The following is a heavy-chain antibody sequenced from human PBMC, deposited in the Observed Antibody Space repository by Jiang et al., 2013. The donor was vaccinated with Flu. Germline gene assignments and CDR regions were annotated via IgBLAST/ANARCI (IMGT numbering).Heavy chain of an antibody. Sequence: VQLLESGGGLAQPGGSLRLSCVASGFTFSNYAMSWVRQAPGKGLEWVSHISGSGDNTHYTDSVKGRFTISRDNSKNTLYLQMSSLRAEDTAVYFCAKADCGPDCYLLHYWGQGTLVTVSS. CDR3: AKADCGPDCYLLHY. CDR2: ISGSGDNT. D-gene: IGHD2-21*02. J-gene: IGHJ4*02. CDR1: GFTFSNYA. V-gene: IGHV3-23*01.